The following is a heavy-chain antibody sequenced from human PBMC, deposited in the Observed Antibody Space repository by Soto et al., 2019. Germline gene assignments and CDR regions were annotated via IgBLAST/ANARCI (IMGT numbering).Heavy chain of an antibody. Sequence: QITLKESGPTLVKPTQTLTLTCTFSGFSLSTSGVGVGWIRQPPGKALEWLVLIYWDDDKRYSPSLKSRLTITKDTSKNQVVLTMTNMDPVDTATYYCAHSQIPNEVATNTWFDPWGQGTLVTVSS. V-gene: IGHV2-5*02. CDR3: AHSQIPNEVATNTWFDP. J-gene: IGHJ5*02. D-gene: IGHD5-12*01. CDR2: IYWDDDK. CDR1: GFSLSTSGVG.